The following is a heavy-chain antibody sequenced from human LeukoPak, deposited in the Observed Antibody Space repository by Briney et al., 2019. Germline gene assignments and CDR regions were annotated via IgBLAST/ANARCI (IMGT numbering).Heavy chain of an antibody. J-gene: IGHJ4*02. CDR1: GGSISSYY. D-gene: IGHD3-3*01. V-gene: IGHV4-59*01. CDR3: ARAQDDFWSGYYNH. Sequence: SETLSLTCTVSGGSISSYYWSWIRQPPGKGLEWIGYIYYGGSTNYNPSLKSRVTISVDTSKNQFSLKLSSVTAAATAVYYCARAQDDFWSGYYNHWGQGTLVTVSS. CDR2: IYYGGST.